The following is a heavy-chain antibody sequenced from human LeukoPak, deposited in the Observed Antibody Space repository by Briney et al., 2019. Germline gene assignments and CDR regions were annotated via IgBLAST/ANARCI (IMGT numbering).Heavy chain of an antibody. V-gene: IGHV4-39*01. J-gene: IGHJ4*02. CDR2: IYYSGST. D-gene: IGHD1-26*01. Sequence: SETLSLTCTVSGGSISSSSYYWGWIRQPPGKGLEWIGSIYYSGSTYYNPSLKSRVTISVETSKNQISLRLNSVTAADTAMYYCAKSGGYGLIDYWGQGTLVTVSS. CDR1: GGSISSSSYY. CDR3: AKSGGYGLIDY.